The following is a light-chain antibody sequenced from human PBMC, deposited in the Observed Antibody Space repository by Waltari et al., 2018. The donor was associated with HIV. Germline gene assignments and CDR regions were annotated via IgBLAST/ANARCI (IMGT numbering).Light chain of an antibody. CDR3: QSYDSSLSAWV. J-gene: IGLJ3*02. CDR1: SPNIGAGYD. V-gene: IGLV1-40*01. CDR2: GDN. Sequence: QSVLPQPPSVSAAPGQRVSISCTGRSPNIGAGYDVHRYQELPGTAPKLLIHGDNNRPSGVPDRFSGSKSGTSASLAITGLQFEDEADYYCQSYDSSLSAWVFGGGTKLTVL.